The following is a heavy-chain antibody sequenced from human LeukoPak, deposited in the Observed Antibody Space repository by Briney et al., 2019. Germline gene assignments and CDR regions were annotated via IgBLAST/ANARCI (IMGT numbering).Heavy chain of an antibody. J-gene: IGHJ4*02. Sequence: PGGSLRLSCAASGFTFSSYWMSWVRQAPGEGLEWVANIKQDGSEKYYVDSVKGRFTISRDNAKNSLYLQMNSLRAEDTAVYYCARGGYDFWSGYQFDYWGQGTLVTVSS. V-gene: IGHV3-7*01. D-gene: IGHD3-3*01. CDR1: GFTFSSYW. CDR2: IKQDGSEK. CDR3: ARGGYDFWSGYQFDY.